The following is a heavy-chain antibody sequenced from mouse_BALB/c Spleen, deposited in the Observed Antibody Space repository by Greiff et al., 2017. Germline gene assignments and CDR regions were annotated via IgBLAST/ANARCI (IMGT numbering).Heavy chain of an antibody. Sequence: VHVKQSGAELVRSGASVKLSCTASGFNIKDYYMHWVKQRPEQGLEWIGWIDPENGDTEYAPKFQGKATMTADTSSNTAYLQLSSLTSEDTAVYYCYYDPFAYWGQGTLVTVSA. CDR1: GFNIKDYY. J-gene: IGHJ3*01. D-gene: IGHD2-4*01. CDR2: IDPENGDT. V-gene: IGHV14-4*02. CDR3: YYDPFAY.